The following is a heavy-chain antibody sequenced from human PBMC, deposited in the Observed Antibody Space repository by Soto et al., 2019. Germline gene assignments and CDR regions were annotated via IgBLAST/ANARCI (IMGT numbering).Heavy chain of an antibody. CDR1: GFTVSSNY. V-gene: IGHV3-53*04. CDR3: ASSRNPDYYGSGSYPYFDY. J-gene: IGHJ4*02. D-gene: IGHD3-10*01. CDR2: IYSGGST. Sequence: GVSLRLSCAASGFTVSSNYMSWVRQAPGKGLQWVSVIYSGGSTYYADSVKGRFTISRHNSKNTLYLQMNSLRAEDTAVYYCASSRNPDYYGSGSYPYFDYWGQGTLVNVSS.